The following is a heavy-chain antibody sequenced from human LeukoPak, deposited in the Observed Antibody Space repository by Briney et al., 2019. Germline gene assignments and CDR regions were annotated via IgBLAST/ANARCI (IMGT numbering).Heavy chain of an antibody. CDR3: ARQHREYSNYFPENWFDP. D-gene: IGHD4-11*01. Sequence: PSETLSLTCTVSGGSISSYYWSWIRQPPGKGLEWIGYIYYSGSTNYNPSLKSRVTISVDTSKNQFSLKLSSVTAADTAVYYCARQHREYSNYFPENWFDPWGQGTLVTVSS. V-gene: IGHV4-59*08. J-gene: IGHJ5*02. CDR2: IYYSGST. CDR1: GGSISSYY.